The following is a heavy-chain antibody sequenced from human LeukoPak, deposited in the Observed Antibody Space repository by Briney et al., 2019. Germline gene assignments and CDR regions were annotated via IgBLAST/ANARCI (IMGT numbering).Heavy chain of an antibody. CDR2: MNPNSGNT. CDR3: ARDQAMIAAASNWFDP. D-gene: IGHD6-13*01. Sequence: ASVKVSCKASGYTFTSYDINWVRQATGQGLEWMGWMNPNSGNTGYAQKFQGRVTMTRNTSITTAYMEVNSLRSDDTAVYYCARDQAMIAAASNWFDPWGQGTLVTVSS. V-gene: IGHV1-8*01. J-gene: IGHJ5*02. CDR1: GYTFTSYD.